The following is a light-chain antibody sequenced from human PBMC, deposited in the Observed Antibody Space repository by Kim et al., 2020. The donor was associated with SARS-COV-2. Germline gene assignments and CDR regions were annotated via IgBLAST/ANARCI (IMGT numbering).Light chain of an antibody. J-gene: IGLJ3*02. CDR1: SSDVGRYNY. CDR3: TSYTRSDTWV. CDR2: EVN. V-gene: IGLV2-14*01. Sequence: QSVLTQPASVSGSPGQSITVSCSGTSSDVGRYNYVSWYQQHPGKVPKLLIYEVNKRPSGASDRFSGSKSGNTASLTISGLQAEDEADYYCTSYTRSDTWVFGGGTQLTVL.